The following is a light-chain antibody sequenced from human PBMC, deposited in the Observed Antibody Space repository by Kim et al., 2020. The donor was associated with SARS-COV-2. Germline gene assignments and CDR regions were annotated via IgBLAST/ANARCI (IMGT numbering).Light chain of an antibody. CDR2: DAA. CDR1: QSVSSY. J-gene: IGKJ2*01. CDR3: QQRSNWYT. V-gene: IGKV3-11*01. Sequence: LSLSPGERATLSCRARQSVSSYLAWYQQKPGQAPRLRIYDAANRATGIPARFSGSGSGTDFTLTISSLEPEDFAVYYCQQRSNWYTFGQGTKLEI.